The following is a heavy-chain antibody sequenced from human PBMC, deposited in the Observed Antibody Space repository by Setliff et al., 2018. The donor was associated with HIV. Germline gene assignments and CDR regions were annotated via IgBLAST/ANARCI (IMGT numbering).Heavy chain of an antibody. Sequence: SETLSLTCAVYGGSFSGYYWSWIRQPPGKGLEWIGEINHSGSTAYNLALESRVSMSIDTSKNQFSLKLNSVTATDTAVYYCARGLSIFGVATPGFYSFMDVWGKGTTVTVSS. CDR3: ARGLSIFGVATPGFYSFMDV. V-gene: IGHV4-34*01. CDR1: GGSFSGYY. CDR2: INHSGST. J-gene: IGHJ6*03. D-gene: IGHD3-3*01.